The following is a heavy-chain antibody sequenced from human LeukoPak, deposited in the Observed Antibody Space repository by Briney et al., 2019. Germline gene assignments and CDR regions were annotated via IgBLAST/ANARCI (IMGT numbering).Heavy chain of an antibody. V-gene: IGHV3-21*01. D-gene: IGHD3-16*02. CDR3: ARWVTFGGVIVNDF. CDR1: GFTFSTYN. Sequence: PGGSLRLSCAASGFTFSTYNMNWVRQAPGKGLEWVSSISSSSSYIYYADSVKGRFTISRDNAKNSLYLQMNSLRAEDTAVYYCARWVTFGGVIVNDFWGQGTLVTVSS. J-gene: IGHJ4*02. CDR2: ISSSSSYI.